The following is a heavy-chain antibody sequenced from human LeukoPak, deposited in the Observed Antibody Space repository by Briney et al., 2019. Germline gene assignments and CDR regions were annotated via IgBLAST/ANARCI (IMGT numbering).Heavy chain of an antibody. V-gene: IGHV3-30*02. J-gene: IGHJ6*03. CDR3: ARELSGDYDAGYYYYMDV. CDR2: IRYDGSNK. D-gene: IGHD4-17*01. Sequence: GGSLRLSCAASGFTFSSYGMHWVRQAPGKGLEWVAFIRYDGSNKYYADSVKGRFTISRDNSKNTLYLQMNSLRAEDTAVYYCARELSGDYDAGYYYYMDVWGKGTTVTVSS. CDR1: GFTFSSYG.